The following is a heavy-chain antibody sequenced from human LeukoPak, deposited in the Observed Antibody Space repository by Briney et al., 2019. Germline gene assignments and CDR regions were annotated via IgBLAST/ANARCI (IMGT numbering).Heavy chain of an antibody. V-gene: IGHV4-4*07. CDR3: ARDRQWLVDH. Sequence: SETLSLTCTVPGDSISSYYWSWIRQPAGKGLEWIGRVYITGSTNLNPALQSRVTMSVDTSKNQFSLKLTSVTAADTAVYYCARDRQWLVDHWGQGTLVTVSS. CDR2: VYITGST. D-gene: IGHD6-19*01. J-gene: IGHJ5*02. CDR1: GDSISSYY.